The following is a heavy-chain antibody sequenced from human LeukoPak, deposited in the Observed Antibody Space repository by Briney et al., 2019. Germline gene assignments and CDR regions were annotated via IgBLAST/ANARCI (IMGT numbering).Heavy chain of an antibody. J-gene: IGHJ3*02. CDR1: GFTFSSCA. CDR2: IWYDGSNK. Sequence: GGSLRLSCAASGFTFSSCAMHWVRQAPGKGLEWVAVIWYDGSNKYYADSVKGRFTISRDNSKNTLYLQMNNLRAEDTAVYYCANLMAAGSQRAFDIWGQGTMVTVSS. D-gene: IGHD6-13*01. CDR3: ANLMAAGSQRAFDI. V-gene: IGHV3-33*06.